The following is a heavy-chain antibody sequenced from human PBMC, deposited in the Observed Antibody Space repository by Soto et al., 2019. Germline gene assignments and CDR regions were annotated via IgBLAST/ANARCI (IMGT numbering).Heavy chain of an antibody. CDR1: GSPFD. Sequence: PAGSLRLSCVASGSPFDVHWVRQAPGKGPEWVAHIVPDGRNQYWADSVKGRFTGSRDNAKNTVYLQMNSLRTEDTAVYYCARGPTHGAFDLWGQGTMVTVSS. J-gene: IGHJ3*01. CDR3: ARGPTHGAFDL. V-gene: IGHV3-30-3*01. CDR2: IVPDGRNQ.